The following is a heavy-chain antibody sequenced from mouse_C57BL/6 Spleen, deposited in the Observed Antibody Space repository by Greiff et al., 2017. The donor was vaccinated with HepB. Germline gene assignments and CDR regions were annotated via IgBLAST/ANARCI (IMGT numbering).Heavy chain of an antibody. D-gene: IGHD2-4*01. CDR3: ASYDYDTFYARDY. CDR1: GFNIKNTY. J-gene: IGHJ4*01. CDR2: IDPANGNT. V-gene: IGHV14-3*01. Sequence: EVQLQQSVAELVRPGASVKLSCTASGFNIKNTYMHWVKQRPEQGLEWIGRIDPANGNTKYAPKFQGKATITADTSSNTAYLQLSSLTSEDTAIYYCASYDYDTFYARDYWGQGTSVTVSS.